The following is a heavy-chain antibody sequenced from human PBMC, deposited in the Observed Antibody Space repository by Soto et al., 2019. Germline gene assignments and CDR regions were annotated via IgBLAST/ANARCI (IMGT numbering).Heavy chain of an antibody. CDR3: ARGGDCSGGSCYSWNYYYGMDV. CDR1: GYTFTSYY. D-gene: IGHD2-15*01. V-gene: IGHV1-46*01. Sequence: GASVKVSCKASGYTFTSYYMHWVRQAPGQGLEWMGIINPSGGSTSYAQKFQGRVTMTRDTSTSTVYMELSSLRSEDTAVYYCARGGDCSGGSCYSWNYYYGMDVWGQGTTVTVSS. J-gene: IGHJ6*02. CDR2: INPSGGST.